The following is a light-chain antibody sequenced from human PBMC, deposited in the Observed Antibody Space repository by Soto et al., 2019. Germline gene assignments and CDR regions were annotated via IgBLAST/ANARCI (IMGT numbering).Light chain of an antibody. Sequence: AIQMTQSPSSLSASVGDSVTMSCRASQGIRSDLSWYQQKPGKAPKLLIYAASTLQSGVPSRFSGSGSGTDFTLTISSLQSEDFATYFCLQDYDYPWTFGQGTKVEIK. CDR2: AAS. V-gene: IGKV1-6*01. J-gene: IGKJ1*01. CDR3: LQDYDYPWT. CDR1: QGIRSD.